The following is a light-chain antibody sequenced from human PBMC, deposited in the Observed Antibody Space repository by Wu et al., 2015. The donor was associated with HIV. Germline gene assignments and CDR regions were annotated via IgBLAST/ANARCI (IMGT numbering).Light chain of an antibody. J-gene: IGKJ1*01. V-gene: IGKV3-20*01. CDR3: QHYGSSQWT. Sequence: EGSTLSVGPVQSVSRSELSLGISTTPGQPPRLLIHGAXFRATGIPDRFSGSGSGTDFTLTITRLEPEDFVVYYCQHYGSSQWTFGQGTKVEIK. CDR1: QSVSRSE. CDR2: GAX.